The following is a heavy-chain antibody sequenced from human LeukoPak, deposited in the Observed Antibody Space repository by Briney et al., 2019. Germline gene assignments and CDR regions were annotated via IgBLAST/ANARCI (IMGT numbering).Heavy chain of an antibody. Sequence: GGSLRLSCVASGFTFSSQSMNWVRQAPGKGLEWVSYISSSGSTIYYADSVKGRFTISRDNAKNSLYLQMNSLRAEDTAVYYCAELGITMIGDVWGKGTTVTISS. V-gene: IGHV3-48*04. CDR3: AELGITMIGDV. CDR1: GFTFSSQS. CDR2: ISSSGSTI. D-gene: IGHD3-10*02. J-gene: IGHJ6*04.